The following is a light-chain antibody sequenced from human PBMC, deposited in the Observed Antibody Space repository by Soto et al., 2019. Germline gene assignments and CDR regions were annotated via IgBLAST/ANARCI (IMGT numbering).Light chain of an antibody. CDR3: SSYSGSINVV. CDR1: SSDVGGYNS. J-gene: IGLJ2*01. CDR2: AVS. V-gene: IGLV2-8*01. Sequence: QSALTQPPSASGSPGQSVTISCTGTSSDVGGYNSVSWYQHHPGKAPKLMIYAVSRRPSRVPDRFSVSKSGNTASLTVSGLQAEDEADYYCSSYSGSINVVFGGGTKLTVL.